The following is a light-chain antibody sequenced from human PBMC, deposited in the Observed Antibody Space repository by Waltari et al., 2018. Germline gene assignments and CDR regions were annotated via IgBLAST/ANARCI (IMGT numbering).Light chain of an antibody. CDR3: QHYNNWPRT. J-gene: IGKJ1*01. Sequence: ETVMTQSPATLSVSPGESATLSCRASQSVTSNLAWYQRKPGQAPRLLVYGASTRATGIPARFSGSGSATEFTLTISSLQSEDFAVYYCQHYNNWPRTFGQGTKVEIK. V-gene: IGKV3-15*01. CDR1: QSVTSN. CDR2: GAS.